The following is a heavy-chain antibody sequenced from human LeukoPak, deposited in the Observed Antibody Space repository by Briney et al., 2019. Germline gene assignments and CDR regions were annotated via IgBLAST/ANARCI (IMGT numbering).Heavy chain of an antibody. CDR2: INSYGSPT. J-gene: IGHJ4*02. CDR3: VRGDSGYGSWER. CDR1: GFTFSSYR. Sequence: GGSLRLSCAASGFTFSSYRMHWVRQAPGKGLVWVSRINSYGSPTNYADSVKGRFTISRDNPKNTLYLQMNSLRAEDTAVYYCVRGDSGYGSWERWGQGTLVTVSS. V-gene: IGHV3-74*01. D-gene: IGHD5-12*01.